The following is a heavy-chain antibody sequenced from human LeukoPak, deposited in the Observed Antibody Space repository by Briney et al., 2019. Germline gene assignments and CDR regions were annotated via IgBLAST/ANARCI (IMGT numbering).Heavy chain of an antibody. J-gene: IGHJ3*02. CDR2: ISSSSSYI. D-gene: IGHD1-7*01. Sequence: GGSLRPSCAASGFTFSSYSMNWVRQAPGKGLEWVSSISSSSSYIYYADSVKGRFTISRDNAKNSLYLQMNSLRAEDTAVYYCARDLGGTTPDAFDIWGQGTMVTVSS. CDR1: GFTFSSYS. V-gene: IGHV3-21*01. CDR3: ARDLGGTTPDAFDI.